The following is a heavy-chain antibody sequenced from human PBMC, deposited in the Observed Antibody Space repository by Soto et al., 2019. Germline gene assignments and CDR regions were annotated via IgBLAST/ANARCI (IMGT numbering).Heavy chain of an antibody. CDR1: GYTFTGYY. Sequence: QVQLVQSGAEVKKPGASVKVSCKASGYTFTGYYMHWVRQAPGQGLEWMGWINPNSGGTNYAQKFQGWVTMTRDTSISTAYMELSRLRSDDTAVYYCGRVRRYCSGGSCYVDAFDIWGQGTMVTVSS. V-gene: IGHV1-2*04. CDR3: GRVRRYCSGGSCYVDAFDI. D-gene: IGHD2-15*01. J-gene: IGHJ3*02. CDR2: INPNSGGT.